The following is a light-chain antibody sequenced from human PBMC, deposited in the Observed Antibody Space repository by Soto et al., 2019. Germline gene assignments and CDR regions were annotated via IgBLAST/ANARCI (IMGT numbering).Light chain of an antibody. J-gene: IGLJ3*02. V-gene: IGLV1-40*01. Sequence: QSVLTQPPSVSGAPGERVTISCSGSLSNIGAGYDVHWYQQVPGSAPKLLIYGNYNRPSGVPDRFSGSKSGTSASLAITGLQAEDEADYYCQSYDINLADSGVFGGGTKVTVL. CDR2: GNY. CDR1: LSNIGAGYD. CDR3: QSYDINLADSGV.